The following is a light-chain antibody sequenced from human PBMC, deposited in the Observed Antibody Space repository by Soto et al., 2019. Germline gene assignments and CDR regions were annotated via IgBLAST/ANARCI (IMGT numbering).Light chain of an antibody. Sequence: IQLTQSPSSLSPSLGDRVTITSRASPSISSWLAWYQQKPGKAPKLVIYKASSLQSGVPSRFSGSGSGTDFTLTISSLQTEDFATYYCQQYNSYPLTFGGGTKVDIK. CDR3: QQYNSYPLT. V-gene: IGKV1-5*03. CDR2: KAS. J-gene: IGKJ4*01. CDR1: PSISSW.